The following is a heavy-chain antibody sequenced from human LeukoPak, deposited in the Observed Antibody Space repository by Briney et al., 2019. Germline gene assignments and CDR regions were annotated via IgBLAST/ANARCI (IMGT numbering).Heavy chain of an antibody. J-gene: IGHJ4*02. V-gene: IGHV3-7*01. D-gene: IGHD3-22*01. Sequence: PGGSLRLSCATSGFSFNNYWMSWVRQGPGKGLEWVANINQDGGEKYYVDSVKGRFTISRDNAKSSLYLQMNSLRAEDTAVYYCARVGHYDSSGYYWKTLYYFDYWGQGTLVTVSS. CDR2: INQDGGEK. CDR3: ARVGHYDSSGYYWKTLYYFDY. CDR1: GFSFNNYW.